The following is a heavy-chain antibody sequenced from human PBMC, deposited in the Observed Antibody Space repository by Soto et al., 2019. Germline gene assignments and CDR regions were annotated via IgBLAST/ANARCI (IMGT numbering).Heavy chain of an antibody. CDR1: GGSTSSYY. Sequence: SETLSLTCSVSGGSTSSYYWNWIRQPPGKGLEWIGYVYHSGATNYDPSLKSRVTMSVDTSKNEFSLNLSSVTAADTAVYYCAKWCGGCNAFDAWRQGIKVTVSS. CDR3: AKWCGGCNAFDA. CDR2: VYHSGAT. V-gene: IGHV4-59*01. J-gene: IGHJ3*01. D-gene: IGHD2-8*01.